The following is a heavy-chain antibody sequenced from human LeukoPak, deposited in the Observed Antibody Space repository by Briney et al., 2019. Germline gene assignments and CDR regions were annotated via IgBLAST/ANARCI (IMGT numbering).Heavy chain of an antibody. CDR2: IYHSGST. D-gene: IGHD3-3*01. Sequence: SETLSLTCAVYGGSFSGYYWGWIRQPPGKGLEWIGSIYHSGSTYYDPSLKSRVTISVDTSKNQFSLKLSSVTAADTAVYYCARASYDFWRVYYFDYWGQGTLVTVSS. J-gene: IGHJ4*02. CDR1: GGSFSGYY. CDR3: ARASYDFWRVYYFDY. V-gene: IGHV4-38-2*01.